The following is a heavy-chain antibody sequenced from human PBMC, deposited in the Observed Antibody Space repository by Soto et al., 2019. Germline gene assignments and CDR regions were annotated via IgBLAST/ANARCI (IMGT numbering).Heavy chain of an antibody. D-gene: IGHD4-17*01. V-gene: IGHV1-69*12. J-gene: IGHJ6*02. Sequence: QVQLVQSGAAVKKPGSSVKVSCKASGGTFSSYAISWVRQAPGQGLEWMGGIIPIFGTANYAQKFQGRVTITADESTSTAYMELRSLRSADTAVYYGARQPNPTVTTVYYYYGMDVWGQGTTVTVSS. CDR3: ARQPNPTVTTVYYYYGMDV. CDR2: IIPIFGTA. CDR1: GGTFSSYA.